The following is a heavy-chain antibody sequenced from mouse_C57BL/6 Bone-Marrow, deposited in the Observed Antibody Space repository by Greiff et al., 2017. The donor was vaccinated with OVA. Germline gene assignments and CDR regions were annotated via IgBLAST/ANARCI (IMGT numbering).Heavy chain of an antibody. CDR1: GYTFTSYG. J-gene: IGHJ1*03. CDR2: IYPRSGNT. CDR3: ARRETVVAKGYWDFDV. D-gene: IGHD1-1*01. Sequence: SGAELARPGASVKLSCKASGYTFTSYGISWVKQRTGQGLEWIGEIYPRSGNTYYNEKFKGKATLTADKSSSTAYMELRSLTSEDSAVYVCARRETVVAKGYWDFDVWGTGTTVTVSS. V-gene: IGHV1-81*01.